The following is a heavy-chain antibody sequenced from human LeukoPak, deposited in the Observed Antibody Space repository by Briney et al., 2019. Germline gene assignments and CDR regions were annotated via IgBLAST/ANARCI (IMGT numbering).Heavy chain of an antibody. V-gene: IGHV4-39*07. Sequence: PSETLSLTCTVSGGSISSTNYYWGWIRQPPGKGLEWIGSIYYSGSTYYNPSLKSRVTISVDTSKNQFSLKLSSVTAADTAVYYCARDQRKRDDAFDIWGQGTMVTVSS. CDR1: GGSISSTNYY. CDR2: IYYSGST. D-gene: IGHD1-14*01. CDR3: ARDQRKRDDAFDI. J-gene: IGHJ3*02.